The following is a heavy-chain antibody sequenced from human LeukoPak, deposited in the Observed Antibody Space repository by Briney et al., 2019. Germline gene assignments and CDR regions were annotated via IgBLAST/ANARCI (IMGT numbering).Heavy chain of an antibody. J-gene: IGHJ6*03. CDR2: ISWDGGST. D-gene: IGHD6-13*01. CDR1: GFTFDDYA. CDR3: ARAIGIAAPPYYYYYYMDV. Sequence: HPGGSLRLSCAASGFTFDDYAMHWVRQAPGKGLEWVSLISWDGGSTYYADSVKGRFTISRDNSKNSLYLQMNSLRAEDTAVYYCARAIGIAAPPYYYYYYMDVRGKGTTVTVSS. V-gene: IGHV3-43D*03.